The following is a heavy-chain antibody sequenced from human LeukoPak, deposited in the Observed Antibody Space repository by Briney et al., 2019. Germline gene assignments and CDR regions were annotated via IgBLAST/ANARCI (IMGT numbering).Heavy chain of an antibody. J-gene: IGHJ6*02. D-gene: IGHD1-26*01. CDR3: ARDTLELPHYYHYYGMDV. CDR2: IYSGGST. Sequence: GGSLRLSCAASGFTVSSNYMSWVRQAPGKGLEWVSVIYSGGSTYYADSVKGRFTISRDNSKNTLYLQMNSLRAEDTAVYYCARDTLELPHYYHYYGMDVWGQGTTVTVSS. CDR1: GFTVSSNY. V-gene: IGHV3-66*02.